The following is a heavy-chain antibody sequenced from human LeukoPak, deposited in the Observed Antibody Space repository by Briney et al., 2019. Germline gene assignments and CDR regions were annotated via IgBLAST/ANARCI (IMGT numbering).Heavy chain of an antibody. Sequence: GGSLRLSCAASGFTFDDYGMSWVRQAPGKGLEWVSSISSSSSYIYYADSVKGRFTISRDNAKNSLYLQMNSLRTEDTALYYCAKARGLIGGAFDIWGQGTMVTVSS. J-gene: IGHJ3*02. CDR2: ISSSSSYI. D-gene: IGHD3-22*01. CDR1: GFTFDDYG. CDR3: AKARGLIGGAFDI. V-gene: IGHV3-21*04.